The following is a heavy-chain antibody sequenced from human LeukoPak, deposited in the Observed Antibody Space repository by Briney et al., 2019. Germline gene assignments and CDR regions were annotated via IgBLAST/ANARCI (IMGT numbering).Heavy chain of an antibody. Sequence: PGGSLRLSCTASGFTFSSYAMSWVRQAPGKGLEWVSAISASGGGTFYANSVRGRFTISRDNSKNTLYLQMNSLRAEDTAVYYCAKADSGSHYDDYWGQGTLVTVSS. J-gene: IGHJ4*02. CDR1: GFTFSSYA. D-gene: IGHD1-26*01. CDR3: AKADSGSHYDDY. CDR2: ISASGGGT. V-gene: IGHV3-23*01.